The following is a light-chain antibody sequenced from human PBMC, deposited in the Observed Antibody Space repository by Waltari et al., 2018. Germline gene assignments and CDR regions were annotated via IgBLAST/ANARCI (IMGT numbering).Light chain of an antibody. Sequence: QSALTQPASVSGSPGQSIPISCTGTSSDVGSYNLVSWYQQHPGKAPKLMIYEGNKRPSGVSNRFSGSKSGNTASLTISGLQAEDEADYYCCSYAGSSTFVFGTGTKATVL. CDR3: CSYAGSSTFV. J-gene: IGLJ1*01. CDR2: EGN. V-gene: IGLV2-23*01. CDR1: SSDVGSYNL.